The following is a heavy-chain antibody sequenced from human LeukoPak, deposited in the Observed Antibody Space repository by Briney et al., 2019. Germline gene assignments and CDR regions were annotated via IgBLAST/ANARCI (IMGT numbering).Heavy chain of an antibody. V-gene: IGHV3-21*01. CDR2: ISSSSSYI. CDR1: GFTFSSYS. Sequence: PGGSLRLSCAASGFTFSSYSMNWVRQAPGKGLEWVSSISSSSSYIYYADPVKGRFTISRDNAKNSLYLQMNSLRAEDTAVYYCARDLRDIVVVPAAIIVWGQETTVTVSS. CDR3: ARDLRDIVVVPAAIIV. J-gene: IGHJ6*02. D-gene: IGHD2-2*02.